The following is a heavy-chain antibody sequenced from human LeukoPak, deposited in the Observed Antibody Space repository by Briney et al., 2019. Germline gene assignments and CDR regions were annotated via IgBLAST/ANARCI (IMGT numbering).Heavy chain of an antibody. D-gene: IGHD6-6*01. CDR3: ARVLRARYSSSSAVGY. CDR2: INPSGGST. Sequence: ASVKVSCKASGYTFTSYYMHWVGQAPGQGLEWMGIINPSGGSTSYAQKFQGRVTITRNTSISTAYMELSSLRSEDTAVYYCARVLRARYSSSSAVGYWGQGTLVTVSS. CDR1: GYTFTSYY. J-gene: IGHJ4*02. V-gene: IGHV1-46*01.